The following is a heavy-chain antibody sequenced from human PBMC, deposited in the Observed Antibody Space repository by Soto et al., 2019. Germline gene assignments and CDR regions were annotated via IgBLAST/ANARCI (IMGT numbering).Heavy chain of an antibody. J-gene: IGHJ5*02. CDR1: GYSFTSYW. CDR3: ARLVVREVIITKVHWFAP. CDR2: IDPSDSYT. Sequence: PGESLKISCKGSGYSFTSYWISWVRQMPGKGLEWMGRIDPSDSYTNYSPSFQGHVTISADKSISTAYLQWSSLTASDTAMYYCARLVVREVIITKVHWFAPWGQGTLVTVSS. D-gene: IGHD3-10*01. V-gene: IGHV5-10-1*01.